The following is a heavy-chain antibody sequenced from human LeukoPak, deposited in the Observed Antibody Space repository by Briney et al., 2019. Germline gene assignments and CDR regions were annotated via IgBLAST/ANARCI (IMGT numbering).Heavy chain of an antibody. CDR2: IYYSGST. Sequence: PSETLSLTCTVSGGSISSRTYYWGWIRQPPGKGLEWIGSIYYSGSTYYNPSLKSRVTMSVDTSKNHFSLKVSSVTAADTAAYYCARAVVVAATVKWFDPWGQGALVTVSS. J-gene: IGHJ5*02. CDR1: GGSISSRTYY. D-gene: IGHD2-15*01. V-gene: IGHV4-39*07. CDR3: ARAVVVAATVKWFDP.